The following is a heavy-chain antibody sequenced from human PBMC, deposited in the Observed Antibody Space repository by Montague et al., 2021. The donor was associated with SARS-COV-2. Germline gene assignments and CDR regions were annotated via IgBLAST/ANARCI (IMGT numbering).Heavy chain of an antibody. CDR2: SYYSWST. J-gene: IGHJ4*02. CDR3: ARGFDY. CDR1: GGSISSYY. V-gene: IGHV4-59*01. Sequence: SETLSLTCTVSGGSISSYYWSWIRQPPGKGLEWIGYSYYSWSTNYNPSLKSRVTISLDTYKNQFSLTLNSVTAADTAVCYCARGFDYWGQGTLVTVSS.